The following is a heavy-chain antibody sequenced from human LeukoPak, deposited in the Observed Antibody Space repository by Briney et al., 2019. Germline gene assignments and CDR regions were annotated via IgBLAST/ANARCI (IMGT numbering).Heavy chain of an antibody. CDR1: GGTFSSYA. J-gene: IGHJ6*02. CDR2: IIPIFGTA. V-gene: IGHV1-69*01. D-gene: IGHD2-15*01. Sequence: GASVKVSCKASGGTFSSYAISWVRQALGQGLEWMGGIIPIFGTANYAQKFQGRVTITADESTSTAYMELSSLRSEDTAVYYCARSSSGVGRYYYYYGMDVWGQGTTVTVSS. CDR3: ARSSSGVGRYYYYYGMDV.